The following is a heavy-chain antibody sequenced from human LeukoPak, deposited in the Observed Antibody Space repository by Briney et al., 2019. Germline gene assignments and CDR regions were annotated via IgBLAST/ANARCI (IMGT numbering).Heavy chain of an antibody. V-gene: IGHV3-74*01. D-gene: IGHD7-27*01. J-gene: IGHJ4*02. Sequence: GGSLRLSCAASGFNFASHWMHWVRQTPGKGLVWVSRVNSGGSGTSYADSVEGRFTISRDNAKNTLHLQTNSLRAEDTAVYYCAASLGPLTEYWGQGTLVTVSS. CDR1: GFNFASHW. CDR2: VNSGGSGT. CDR3: AASLGPLTEY.